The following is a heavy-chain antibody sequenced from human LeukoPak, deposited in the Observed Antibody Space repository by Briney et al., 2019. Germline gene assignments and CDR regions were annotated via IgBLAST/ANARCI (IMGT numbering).Heavy chain of an antibody. Sequence: AASVKVSCKASGYTFTSYGVNWVRQAPGRGLEWMGWISPYTANTNYAQKLQGRVTVTTDTSTNTAYMELRSLKSDDTAVYYCAILMVPSFDSWGQGTLVTVSS. D-gene: IGHD2-8*01. CDR1: GYTFTSYG. CDR2: ISPYTANT. CDR3: AILMVPSFDS. J-gene: IGHJ4*02. V-gene: IGHV1-18*01.